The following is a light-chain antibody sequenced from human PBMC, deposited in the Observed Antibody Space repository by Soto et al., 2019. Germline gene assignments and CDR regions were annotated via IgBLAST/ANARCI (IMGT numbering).Light chain of an antibody. V-gene: IGLV1-47*01. Sequence: QSVLTQPPSASATPGQRVTISCSGSSSNIGRNFVYWYQQLPETAPKLLIYRNNQRPSGVPDRFSGSKSGTSASLAISGPRSEDEADYYCAAWDDSLSGYVFGHGTKVTVL. CDR1: SSNIGRNF. J-gene: IGLJ1*01. CDR3: AAWDDSLSGYV. CDR2: RNN.